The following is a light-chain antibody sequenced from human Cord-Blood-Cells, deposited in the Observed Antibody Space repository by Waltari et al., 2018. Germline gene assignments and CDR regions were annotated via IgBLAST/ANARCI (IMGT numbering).Light chain of an antibody. V-gene: IGLV2-14*01. CDR3: SSYTSSSTLG. CDR1: SSDVGGYNH. CDR2: DVS. Sequence: QSALTQPASVSGSPGQSLTISCTRTSSDVGGYNHVSWYQQHPGKAPKLMIYDVSNRPSGVSNRFSGSKSGNTASLTISGLQAEDEADYYCSSYTSSSTLGFGTGTKVTVL. J-gene: IGLJ1*01.